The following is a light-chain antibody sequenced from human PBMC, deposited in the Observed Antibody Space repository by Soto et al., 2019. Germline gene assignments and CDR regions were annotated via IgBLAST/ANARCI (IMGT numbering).Light chain of an antibody. J-gene: IGKJ1*01. Sequence: DIQMTQSPSSLSASVGDRITIVCRASQSISTYLNWYQQKPGKAPKLLIYAASSLQSGVPSRFSDSGSGTDFTLTISSLQPEDFATYYCQQSSRTPRAFGQGTKVDIK. CDR2: AAS. V-gene: IGKV1-39*01. CDR1: QSISTY. CDR3: QQSSRTPRA.